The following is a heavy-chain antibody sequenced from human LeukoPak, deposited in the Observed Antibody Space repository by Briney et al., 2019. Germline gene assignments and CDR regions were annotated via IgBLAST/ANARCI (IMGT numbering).Heavy chain of an antibody. J-gene: IGHJ4*02. V-gene: IGHV1-2*02. CDR2: INPNSGGT. CDR1: GYTFTSYG. D-gene: IGHD1-26*01. CDR3: ASLGSPPAEFDY. Sequence: GASVKVSCKASGYTFTSYGISWVRQAPGQGLEWMGWINPNSGGTNYAQKFQGRVTMTRDTSISTAYMELSRLRSDDTAVYYCASLGSPPAEFDYWGQGTLVTVPS.